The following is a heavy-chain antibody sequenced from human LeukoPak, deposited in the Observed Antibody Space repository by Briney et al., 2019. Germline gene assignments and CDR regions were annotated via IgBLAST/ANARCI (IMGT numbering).Heavy chain of an antibody. J-gene: IGHJ4*02. Sequence: PSDTLSLTCTVSVGSISRYYWSWIRQPPGKGLKWIGYIDYSGSTNYNPSLKSRVTMSVDTSKNQFSLKLSSVTAADTAVYYCARDKDDYGDHGGLDYWGQGTLVTASS. CDR3: ARDKDDYGDHGGLDY. CDR1: VGSISRYY. CDR2: IDYSGST. D-gene: IGHD4-17*01. V-gene: IGHV4-59*12.